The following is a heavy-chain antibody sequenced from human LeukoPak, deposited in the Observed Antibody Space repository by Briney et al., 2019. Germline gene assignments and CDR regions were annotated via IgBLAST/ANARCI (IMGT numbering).Heavy chain of an antibody. CDR3: ARHAYSSGWYGDAFDI. D-gene: IGHD6-19*01. CDR2: IYYSGST. J-gene: IGHJ3*02. CDR1: GGSISSSSYY. V-gene: IGHV4-39*07. Sequence: SETLSLTCTVSGGSISSSSYYWGWIRQPPGKGLEWIGSIYYSGSTYYNPSLKSRVTISVDTSKNQFSLKLSSVTAADTAVYYCARHAYSSGWYGDAFDIWGQGTMVTVSS.